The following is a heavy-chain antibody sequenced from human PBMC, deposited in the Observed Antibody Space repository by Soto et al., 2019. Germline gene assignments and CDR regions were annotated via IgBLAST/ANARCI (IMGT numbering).Heavy chain of an antibody. CDR2: ISSIGST. CDR1: GGSISSGDYF. D-gene: IGHD3-9*01. CDR3: ARGLVIRPYYYHGMDV. J-gene: IGHJ6*02. Sequence: NPSETLSLTCTVSGGSISSGDYFWSWIRQSPGKGLEWIGYISSIGSTYYNPSLKSRVSVSRDTSKNQFSLKMSSVTNTDTAVYYCARGLVIRPYYYHGMDVWGQGTTVTVS. V-gene: IGHV4-30-4*01.